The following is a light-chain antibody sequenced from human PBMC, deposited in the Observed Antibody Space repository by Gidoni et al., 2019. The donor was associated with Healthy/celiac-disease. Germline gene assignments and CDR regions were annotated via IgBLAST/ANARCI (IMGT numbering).Light chain of an antibody. Sequence: HVLTQPPSVSVAPGQTARITCGGNNIGSKSGHWYQQKPGQAPVLVVYDDRDRPSGIPERFSGSNSGNTATLTISRVEAGDEADYYCQVWDSSSDRYWVFGGGTKLTVL. CDR3: QVWDSSSDRYWV. V-gene: IGLV3-21*02. J-gene: IGLJ3*02. CDR2: DDR. CDR1: NIGSKS.